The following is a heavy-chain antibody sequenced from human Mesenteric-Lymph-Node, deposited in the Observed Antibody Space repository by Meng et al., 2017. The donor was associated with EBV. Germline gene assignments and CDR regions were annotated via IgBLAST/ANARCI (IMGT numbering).Heavy chain of an antibody. CDR1: GFSISTSGVR. Sequence: QITLKESGPTLGQPNQPLKLSCTFAGFSISTSGVRVDWIRQPPWKALEWIAPIYCDDDKRHSPSLKTRLTITKKTSKNQVVLTMTNMDPVDAATYYCAHRTSNCFDPWGQGTLVTVSS. CDR3: AHRTSNCFDP. J-gene: IGHJ5*02. CDR2: IYCDDDK. V-gene: IGHV2-5*02.